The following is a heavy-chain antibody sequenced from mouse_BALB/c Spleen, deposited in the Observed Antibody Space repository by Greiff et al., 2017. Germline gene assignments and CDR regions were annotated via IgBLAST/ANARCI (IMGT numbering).Heavy chain of an antibody. CDR2: INSNGGST. Sequence: EVKLVESGGGLVQPGGSLKLSCAASGFTFSSYGMSWVRQTPDKRLELVATINSNGGSTYYPDSVKGRFTISRDNAKNTLYLQMSSLKSEDTAMYYCARDDYYGSSFYWGQGTTLTVSS. J-gene: IGHJ2*01. D-gene: IGHD1-1*01. CDR1: GFTFSSYG. V-gene: IGHV5-6-3*01. CDR3: ARDDYYGSSFY.